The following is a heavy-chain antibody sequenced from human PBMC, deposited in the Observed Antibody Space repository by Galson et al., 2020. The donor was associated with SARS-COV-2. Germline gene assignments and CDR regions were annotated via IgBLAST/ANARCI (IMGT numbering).Heavy chain of an antibody. CDR2: IPSRGSN. J-gene: IGHJ6*02. Sequence: PAELETSETLSPTCIVSAAPLSSYSSSWIRQPPENLLEWIGYIPSRGSNSYNPSLRTRVTISVDLSKNQLSLKVTSVTAADTAGYYCARDPAPLYGDNYYYGMDVWGRGTTVTVSS. CDR3: ARDPAPLYGDNYYYGMDV. CDR1: AAPLSSYS. V-gene: IGHV4-59*01. D-gene: IGHD4-17*01.